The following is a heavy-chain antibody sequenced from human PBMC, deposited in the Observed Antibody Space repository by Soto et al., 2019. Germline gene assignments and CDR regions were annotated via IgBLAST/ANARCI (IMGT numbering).Heavy chain of an antibody. CDR3: GTDQWGGAFDI. D-gene: IGHD3-10*01. Sequence: PGGSLRLSCVASGFTLSTYWRAWVRQAPGKGLEFVANIRPDGNEINYVDAVKGRFTISRDNAKNSLFLQMNSLRHDDTAVYYCGTDQWGGAFDIGGQGTTVTVSS. CDR1: GFTLSTYW. V-gene: IGHV3-7*01. CDR2: IRPDGNEI. J-gene: IGHJ3*02.